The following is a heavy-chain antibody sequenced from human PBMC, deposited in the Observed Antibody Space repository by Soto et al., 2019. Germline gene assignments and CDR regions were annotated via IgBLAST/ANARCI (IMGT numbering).Heavy chain of an antibody. Sequence: QVQLQESGPGLVKPSETLSLTCTVSGGSISSYYWSWIRQPPGKGLEWIGYIYYSGSTNYNPSLKSRVTISVDTSKNQFSLKLSSVTAADTAVYYCARAGEDNWKGKGGNWFDPWGQGTLVTVSS. CDR2: IYYSGST. CDR1: GGSISSYY. V-gene: IGHV4-59*01. CDR3: ARAGEDNWKGKGGNWFDP. J-gene: IGHJ5*02. D-gene: IGHD1-20*01.